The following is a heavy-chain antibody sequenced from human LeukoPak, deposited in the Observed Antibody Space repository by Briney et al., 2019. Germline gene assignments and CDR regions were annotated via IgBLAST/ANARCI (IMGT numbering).Heavy chain of an antibody. Sequence: ASVKVSCKASGYTFTSYGISWVRQAPGQGLEWMGWISAYNGNTKYAQKLQGRVTMTTDTSTSTAYMELRSLRSDDTAVYYCARDIVVVPAAKDDYYYYMDVWGKGTTVTVSS. CDR3: ARDIVVVPAAKDDYYYYMDV. CDR1: GYTFTSYG. CDR2: ISAYNGNT. D-gene: IGHD2-2*01. V-gene: IGHV1-18*01. J-gene: IGHJ6*03.